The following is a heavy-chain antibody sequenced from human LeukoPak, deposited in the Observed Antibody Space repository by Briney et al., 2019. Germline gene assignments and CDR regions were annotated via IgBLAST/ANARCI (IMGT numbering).Heavy chain of an antibody. CDR3: AKDGAAYDFWSGYYVDY. J-gene: IGHJ4*02. CDR1: GFTFSDYY. D-gene: IGHD3-3*01. V-gene: IGHV3-11*06. CDR2: TSSSSYT. Sequence: GGSLRLSCAASGFTFSDYYMSWIRQAPGKGLEWISYTSSSSYTNYADSVKGRFTISRDNAKNSLYLQMNSLRAEDTAVYYCAKDGAAYDFWSGYYVDYWGQGTLVTVSS.